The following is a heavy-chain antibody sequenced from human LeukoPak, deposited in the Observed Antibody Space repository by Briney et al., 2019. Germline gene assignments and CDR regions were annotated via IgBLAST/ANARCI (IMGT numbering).Heavy chain of an antibody. J-gene: IGHJ4*02. D-gene: IGHD5-24*01. CDR2: INPSGSGT. V-gene: IGHV1-46*01. CDR3: ARSELQFDYFDY. Sequence: ASVKVSCKASGYTFTSYYMHWVRQAPGQGLEWMGIINPSGSGTSYAQKFQGRVTMTRDTSTSTVYMELGSLRSEDTAVYYCARSELQFDYFDYWGQGTLVTVSS. CDR1: GYTFTSYY.